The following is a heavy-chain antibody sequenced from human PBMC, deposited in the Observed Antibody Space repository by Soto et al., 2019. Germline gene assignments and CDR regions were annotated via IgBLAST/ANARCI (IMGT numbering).Heavy chain of an antibody. Sequence: QVQLQESGPGLVKPSQTLSLTCTVSGGSISSGDYFWSWIRQPPGKGLEWIGYIYHSGSTYYNPSLKSRVTISVDTSKNQFSLKLSSVTAADTAVYYCARAGGDGYSAFDYWGQGTLVTVSS. D-gene: IGHD3-16*01. CDR2: IYHSGST. CDR3: ARAGGDGYSAFDY. V-gene: IGHV4-30-4*01. J-gene: IGHJ4*02. CDR1: GGSISSGDYF.